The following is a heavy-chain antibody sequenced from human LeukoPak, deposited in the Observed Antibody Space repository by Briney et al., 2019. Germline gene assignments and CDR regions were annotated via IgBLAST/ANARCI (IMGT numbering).Heavy chain of an antibody. V-gene: IGHV3-23*01. J-gene: IGHJ4*02. CDR2: ISGSGGST. CDR1: GFTFSSCA. D-gene: IGHD3-22*01. Sequence: GGSLRLSCAASGFTFSSCAMSWVRQAPGKGLEWVSAISGSGGSTYYADSVKGRFTISRDNSKNTLYLQMNSLRAEDTAVYYCAKDKSWARYYDSSGYPLPRSSHPFDYWGQGTLVTVSS. CDR3: AKDKSWARYYDSSGYPLPRSSHPFDY.